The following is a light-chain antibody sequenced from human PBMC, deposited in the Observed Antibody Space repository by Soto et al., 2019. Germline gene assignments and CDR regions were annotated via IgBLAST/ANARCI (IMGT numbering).Light chain of an antibody. Sequence: EVVLTQSPATLSLSPGERATLSCRASQSVSSYLAWYQQKPGQAPRLLIYDASNRATGIPARFRGSGSGTDFTLTISSLEPEYFAVYYCLQRINWPPYTFGHGTKLEIK. J-gene: IGKJ2*01. CDR1: QSVSSY. CDR3: LQRINWPPYT. CDR2: DAS. V-gene: IGKV3-11*01.